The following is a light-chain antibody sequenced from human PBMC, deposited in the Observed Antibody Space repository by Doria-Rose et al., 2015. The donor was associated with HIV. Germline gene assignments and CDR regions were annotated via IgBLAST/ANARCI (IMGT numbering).Light chain of an antibody. CDR3: HQYGTSWT. V-gene: IGKV3-20*01. J-gene: IGKJ1*01. Sequence: TQSPGTLSLSPGERATLSCRASQSFSSTYLAWYQQKPGQAPSLLIYDGSTRATGIPGRFSASGSETDFTLTINRLEPEDFALYYCHQYGTSWTFGQGTKVEI. CDR2: DGS. CDR1: QSFSSTY.